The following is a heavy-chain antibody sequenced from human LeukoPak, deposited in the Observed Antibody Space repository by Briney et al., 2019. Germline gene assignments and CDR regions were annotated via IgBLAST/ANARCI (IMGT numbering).Heavy chain of an antibody. D-gene: IGHD3-10*01. CDR1: GGSISSGGYY. CDR3: ARDGDYGSPYGS. J-gene: IGHJ5*02. V-gene: IGHV4-61*02. Sequence: PSETLSLTCAVSGGSISSGGYYWSWIRQPAGKGLEWIGRIYTSGSTNYNPSLKSRVTMSVDTSKNQFSLKLSSVTAADTAVYYCARDGDYGSPYGSWGQGILVTVSS. CDR2: IYTSGST.